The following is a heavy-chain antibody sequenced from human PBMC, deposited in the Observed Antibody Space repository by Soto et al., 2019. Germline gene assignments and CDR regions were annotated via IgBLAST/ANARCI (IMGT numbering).Heavy chain of an antibody. CDR2: INPSGGST. Sequence: GASEKVSCKASGYTFTNYYLHWVRQAPGQGLEWMGIINPSGGSTTYAQKFQGRVTVTRDTSTSTVYMELSSLRSEDTALYFCARDGDYYDSSGYSGAFDIWGQGTMVTVSS. CDR3: ARDGDYYDSSGYSGAFDI. CDR1: GYTFTNYY. D-gene: IGHD3-22*01. J-gene: IGHJ3*02. V-gene: IGHV1-46*01.